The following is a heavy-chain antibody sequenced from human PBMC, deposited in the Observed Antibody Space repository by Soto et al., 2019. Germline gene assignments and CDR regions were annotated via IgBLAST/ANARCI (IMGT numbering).Heavy chain of an antibody. D-gene: IGHD3-3*01. V-gene: IGHV4-39*01. CDR2: IYYSGST. J-gene: IGHJ4*02. Sequence: TLSLTCAVSGGSISSSSYYWGWIRQPPGKGLEWIGSIYYSGSTYYNPSLKSRVTISVDTSKNQFSLKLSSVTAADTAVYYCARRLRSFEWLLPPDYWGPGTLVTVSS. CDR1: GGSISSSSYY. CDR3: ARRLRSFEWLLPPDY.